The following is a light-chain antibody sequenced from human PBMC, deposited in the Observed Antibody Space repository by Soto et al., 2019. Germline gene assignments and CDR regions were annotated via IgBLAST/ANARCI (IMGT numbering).Light chain of an antibody. V-gene: IGKV3D-15*01. CDR3: QQYNSWPIT. J-gene: IGKJ5*01. CDR2: GAS. CDR1: QNINSD. Sequence: EIVMTQSPATLSVSPGESATLSCRASQNINSDLAWYVQKPGQAPRRVIYGASTSGTDVPPRFTGSGSGTEFTLTLSGLQSEDFAVYYCQQYNSWPITFGQGTRL.